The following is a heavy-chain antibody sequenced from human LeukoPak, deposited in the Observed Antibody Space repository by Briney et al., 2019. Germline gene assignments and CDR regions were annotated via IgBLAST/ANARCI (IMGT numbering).Heavy chain of an antibody. V-gene: IGHV1-18*01. D-gene: IGHD4-17*01. CDR1: GYTFTSNG. CDR2: ISAYNGNT. Sequence: ASVKVSCKASGYTFTSNGISWVRQAPGQGLEWMGWISAYNGNTNYAQKLQGRVTMTTDTSTSTAYMELRSLRSDDTAVYYCASGDDYDDYFPSFDYWGQGTLVTVSS. J-gene: IGHJ4*02. CDR3: ASGDDYDDYFPSFDY.